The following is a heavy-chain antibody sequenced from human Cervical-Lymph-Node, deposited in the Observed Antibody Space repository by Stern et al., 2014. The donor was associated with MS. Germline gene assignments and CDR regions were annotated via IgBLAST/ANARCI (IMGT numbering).Heavy chain of an antibody. Sequence: VQLVESGGGLVKPGGSLRLSCVASGFIFRDYNMNWIRQAPGKGLEWVSYISSGGRSIFRADSVKGRFTISRDNAENSLYLQMNSLRVEDTAVYYCAGGNNHYYGMDVWGQGTTVTVSS. V-gene: IGHV3-11*01. CDR2: ISSGGRSI. J-gene: IGHJ6*02. CDR1: GFIFRDYN. D-gene: IGHD4-23*01. CDR3: AGGNNHYYGMDV.